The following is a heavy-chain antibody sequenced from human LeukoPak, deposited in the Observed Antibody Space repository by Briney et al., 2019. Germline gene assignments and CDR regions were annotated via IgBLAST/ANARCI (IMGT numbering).Heavy chain of an antibody. Sequence: ASVKVSCKASGYTFTKYAMNWLRQAPGQRPEWMGWVSTGTGNPTYAQGFTGRFVFSLDTSVSTAYLEITSLKAEDTAVYYCTRDFYNSGSSLLDYWGQGTLVTVSS. D-gene: IGHD3-10*01. CDR1: GYTFTKYA. CDR3: TRDFYNSGSSLLDY. V-gene: IGHV7-4-1*02. CDR2: VSTGTGNP. J-gene: IGHJ4*02.